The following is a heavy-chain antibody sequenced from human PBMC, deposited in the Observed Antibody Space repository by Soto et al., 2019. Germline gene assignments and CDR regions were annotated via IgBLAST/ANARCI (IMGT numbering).Heavy chain of an antibody. J-gene: IGHJ5*02. CDR1: GFSFTTYG. V-gene: IGHV3-23*01. Sequence: GGSLRLSCAASGFSFTTYGMSWVRQAPGKGLEWVSDISSTGLYTYLADSVKGRFTISRDNSKDTLYLQMNSLRVDDTAVYFCTKSWLFEKNWFDPWGQGTLVTVSS. CDR2: ISSTGLYT. CDR3: TKSWLFEKNWFDP. D-gene: IGHD3-22*01.